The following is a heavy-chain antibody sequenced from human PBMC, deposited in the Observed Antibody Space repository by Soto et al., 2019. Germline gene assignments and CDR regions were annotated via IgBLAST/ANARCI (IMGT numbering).Heavy chain of an antibody. J-gene: IGHJ5*02. V-gene: IGHV4-4*07. CDR1: GASISRFY. Sequence: SETLSLTCTVSGASISRFYWSWIRKSAGKGLEWIGRIYATGNTDYNPSLKSRVMMSLDTSKKQFSLKLRSVTAADTAVYYRVRDGTKTLRDWFDPWGQGISDTVSS. CDR2: IYATGNT. CDR3: VRDGTKTLRDWFDP. D-gene: IGHD1-1*01.